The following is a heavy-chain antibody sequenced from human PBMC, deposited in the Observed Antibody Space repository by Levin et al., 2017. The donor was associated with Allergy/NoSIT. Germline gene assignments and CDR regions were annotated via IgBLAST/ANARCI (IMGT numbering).Heavy chain of an antibody. D-gene: IGHD5-12*01. CDR2: IYYRGSS. CDR1: GGSIPGYY. Sequence: PSQTLSLTCTVSGGSIPGYYWTWIRRPPGKGLEWIGYIYYRGSSNYNPSLESRVTISVDTSKNQFSLKLNSVTAADTAVYYCARDNLASYGYDHLYYYMDVWGKGTTVTVS. V-gene: IGHV4-59*01. J-gene: IGHJ6*03. CDR3: ARDNLASYGYDHLYYYMDV.